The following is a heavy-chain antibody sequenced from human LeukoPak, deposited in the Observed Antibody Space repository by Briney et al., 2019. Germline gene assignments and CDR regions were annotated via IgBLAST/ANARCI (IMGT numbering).Heavy chain of an antibody. CDR1: GFTFSSYA. V-gene: IGHV3-23*01. CDR2: IIGSGSST. CDR3: AKDRAQQLVLDF. D-gene: IGHD6-13*01. Sequence: GGSLRLSCAASGFTFSSYAMSWVRQAPGRGLEWVSAIIGSGSSTYYADSVKGRFTISRDNSKNTLFLQMNSLRAEDTAVYYCAKDRAQQLVLDFWGQGTLVTVSS. J-gene: IGHJ4*02.